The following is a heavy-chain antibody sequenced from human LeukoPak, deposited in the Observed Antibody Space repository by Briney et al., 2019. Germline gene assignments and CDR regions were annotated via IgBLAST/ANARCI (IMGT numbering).Heavy chain of an antibody. CDR3: ARDLNPEYYYDSSGYYDY. D-gene: IGHD3-22*01. CDR2: ISISSSTI. V-gene: IGHV3-48*04. CDR1: GSPLINTW. Sequence: GGPWRFSGPAPGSPLINTWLNWSRRAPGKGLKWVSYISISSSTIYYADSVKGRFTISRDNAKNSLYLQMNSLRAEDTAVYYCARDLNPEYYYDSSGYYDYWGQGTLVTVSS. J-gene: IGHJ4*02.